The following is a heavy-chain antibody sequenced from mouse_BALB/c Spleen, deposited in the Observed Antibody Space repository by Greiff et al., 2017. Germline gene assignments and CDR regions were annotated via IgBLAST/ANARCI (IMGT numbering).Heavy chain of an antibody. CDR1: GYTFTDYW. J-gene: IGHJ2*01. CDR2: IDTSDSYT. CDR3: ARCDYDGYYFDY. V-gene: IGHV1-69*01. Sequence: QVQLKQSGAELVMPGASVKMSCKASGYTFTDYWMHWVKQRPGQGLEWIGAIDTSDSYTSYNQKFKGKATLTVDESSSTAYMQLSSLTSEDSAVYYCARCDYDGYYFDYWGQGTTLTVSS. D-gene: IGHD2-4*01.